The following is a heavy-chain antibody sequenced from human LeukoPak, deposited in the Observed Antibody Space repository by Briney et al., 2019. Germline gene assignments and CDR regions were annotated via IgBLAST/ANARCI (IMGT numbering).Heavy chain of an antibody. J-gene: IGHJ4*02. V-gene: IGHV4-4*07. CDR1: NGSLSSNY. CDR2: IHASGTT. D-gene: IGHD3-10*01. CDR3: ARDARQELLAGGFDF. Sequence: PSETLSLTCTVSNGSLSSNYWSWIRQPAGKGLEWIGRIHASGTTNYDPSLKRRLTMSLDTSKNQFSLKLKSVTAADTAVYYCARDARQELLAGGFDFWGQGALVTVSS.